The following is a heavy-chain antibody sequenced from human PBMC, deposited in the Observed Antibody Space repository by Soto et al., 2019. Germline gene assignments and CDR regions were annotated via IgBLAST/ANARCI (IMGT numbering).Heavy chain of an antibody. V-gene: IGHV3-48*02. CDR2: ISSSSSTI. D-gene: IGHD4-17*01. Sequence: GGSLRLSCAASGFTFSSYSMNWVRQARGKGLEWVSYISSSSSTIYYADSVKGRFTISRDNAKNSLYLQMNSLRDEDTAVYYCARDRTTVVTPSFDYWGQGTLVTVSS. CDR1: GFTFSSYS. CDR3: ARDRTTVVTPSFDY. J-gene: IGHJ4*02.